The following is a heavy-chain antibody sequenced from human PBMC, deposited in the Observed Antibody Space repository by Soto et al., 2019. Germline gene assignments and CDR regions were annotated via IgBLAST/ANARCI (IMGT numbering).Heavy chain of an antibody. CDR1: GFTFNNYN. Sequence: PGGSLRLSCAASGFTFNNYNMNWGRQAPGKGLGWVAYISSRSSTIFYADSVKGRFTISRDNAKNSLYLQMTSLRDEDTAMYYCARDKAVCSSTTCYYGPFDYWGQGTLVTVSS. CDR2: ISSRSSTI. CDR3: ARDKAVCSSTTCYYGPFDY. J-gene: IGHJ4*02. D-gene: IGHD2-2*01. V-gene: IGHV3-48*02.